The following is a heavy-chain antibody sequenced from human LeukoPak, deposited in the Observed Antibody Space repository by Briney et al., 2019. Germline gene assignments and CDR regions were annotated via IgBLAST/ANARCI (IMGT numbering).Heavy chain of an antibody. CDR3: ARDLMWGFDY. CDR2: IGNDGRDQ. D-gene: IGHD7-27*01. V-gene: IGHV3-30*02. Sequence: PGGSLRLSCAASGFSFSDYGMHWVRQTPGVGLEWVAIIGNDGRDQHYTDSVKGRFTISRDNSKNTLFLQLNSLRPEDTALYLCARDLMWGFDYWGQGTLVTVSS. CDR1: GFSFSDYG. J-gene: IGHJ4*02.